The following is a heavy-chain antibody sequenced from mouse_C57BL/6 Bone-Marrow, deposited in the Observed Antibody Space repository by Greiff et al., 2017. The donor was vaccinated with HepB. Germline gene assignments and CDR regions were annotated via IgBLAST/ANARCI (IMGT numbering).Heavy chain of an antibody. J-gene: IGHJ4*01. CDR1: GYSITSGYY. V-gene: IGHV3-6*01. Sequence: EVKLQESGPGLVKPSQSLSLTCSVTGYSITSGYYWNWIRQFPGNKLEWMGYISYDGSNNYNPSLKNRISITRDTSKNQFFLKLNSVTTEDTATYYCAREPYYYGSFYAMDYWGQGTSVTVSS. CDR2: ISYDGSN. D-gene: IGHD1-1*01. CDR3: AREPYYYGSFYAMDY.